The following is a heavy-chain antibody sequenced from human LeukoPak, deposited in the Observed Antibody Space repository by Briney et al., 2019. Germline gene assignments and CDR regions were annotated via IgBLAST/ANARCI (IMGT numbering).Heavy chain of an antibody. CDR1: GFTFSGYA. CDR2: ISGSGGGT. CDR3: AKDLLWFGELSGWFDP. J-gene: IGHJ5*02. Sequence: HSGGSLRLSCAASGFTFSGYAMSWVRQAPGKGLEWVSAISGSGGGTYYADSVKGRFTISRDNSKNTLYLQMNSLRAGDTAVYYCAKDLLWFGELSGWFDPWGQGTLVTVSS. V-gene: IGHV3-23*01. D-gene: IGHD3-10*01.